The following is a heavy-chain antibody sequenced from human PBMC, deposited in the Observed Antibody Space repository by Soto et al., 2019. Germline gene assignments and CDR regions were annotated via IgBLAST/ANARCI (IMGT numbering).Heavy chain of an antibody. CDR1: XGTFSSYA. V-gene: IGHV1-69*01. Sequence: QVQLVQSGAXVKKPGSSVKVSXXXXXGTFSSYAXXXXXXAPGQGLEWMGGIIPIFGTANYAQKFQGRVTITADESTSTAYMELSSLRSEDTAVYYCWGRPFDYWGQGTLVTVSS. J-gene: IGHJ4*02. CDR3: WGRPFDY. CDR2: IIPIFGTA. D-gene: IGHD3-16*01.